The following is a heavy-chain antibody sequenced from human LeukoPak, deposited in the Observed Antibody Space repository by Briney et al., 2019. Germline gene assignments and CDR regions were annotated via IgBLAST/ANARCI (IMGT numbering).Heavy chain of an antibody. CDR1: GFTFSSYW. CDR2: INSDGSST. J-gene: IGHJ4*02. Sequence: GGSLRLSCAASGFTFSSYWMHWVRQAPGKGLVWVSRINSDGSSTSYADSVKGRFTISRDNAKNTLYLQMNSLRAEDTAVYYCAKDQYPLSRLRLGELTTDYWGQGTLVTVSS. V-gene: IGHV3-74*01. CDR3: AKDQYPLSRLRLGELTTDY. D-gene: IGHD3-16*01.